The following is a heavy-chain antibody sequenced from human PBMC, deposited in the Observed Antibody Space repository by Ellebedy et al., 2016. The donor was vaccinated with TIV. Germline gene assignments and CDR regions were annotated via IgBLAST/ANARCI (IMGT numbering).Heavy chain of an antibody. Sequence: GESLKISCAASGFTFSSYTMNWVRQAPGKGLEWVSSISGSSVYIYYADSVKGRFTISRDNAKNSLYLQMNSLRAEDTAVYYCARGPATVFGVVKPLDYWGQGTLVTVSS. D-gene: IGHD3-3*01. CDR2: ISGSSVYI. CDR3: ARGPATVFGVVKPLDY. J-gene: IGHJ4*02. V-gene: IGHV3-21*04. CDR1: GFTFSSYT.